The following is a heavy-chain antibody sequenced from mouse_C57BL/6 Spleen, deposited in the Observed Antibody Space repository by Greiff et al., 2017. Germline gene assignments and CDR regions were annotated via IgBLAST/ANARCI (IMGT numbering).Heavy chain of an antibody. D-gene: IGHD1-1*01. J-gene: IGHJ3*01. CDR2: IDPSDSYT. CDR1: GYTFTSYW. CDR3: ARRDYYGSSLTY. V-gene: IGHV1-69*01. Sequence: QVQLQQPGAELVMPGASVKLSCKASGYTFTSYWMPWVKQRPGQGLEWIGEIDPSDSYTNYTQKFKGKSTLTVDKSSSTAYMQLSSLTSEDSAVYYCARRDYYGSSLTYWGQGTLVTVSA.